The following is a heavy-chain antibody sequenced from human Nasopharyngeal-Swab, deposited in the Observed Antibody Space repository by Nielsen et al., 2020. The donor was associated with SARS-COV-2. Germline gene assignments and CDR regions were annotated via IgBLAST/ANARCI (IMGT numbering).Heavy chain of an antibody. D-gene: IGHD1-1*01. CDR2: IKQDGSEK. CDR3: ARDFLPDRVPNWFDP. V-gene: IGHV3-7*01. CDR1: GFTFSSYW. J-gene: IGHJ5*02. Sequence: GESLKISCAASGFTFSSYWMSWVRQAPGKGLEWVANIKQDGSEKYYVDSVKGRFTISRDNAKNSLYLQMNSLRAEDTAAYYCARDFLPDRVPNWFDPWSQGTLVTVSS.